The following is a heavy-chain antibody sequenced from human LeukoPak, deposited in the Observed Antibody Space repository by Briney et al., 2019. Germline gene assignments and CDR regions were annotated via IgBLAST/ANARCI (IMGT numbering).Heavy chain of an antibody. CDR2: IKSKTDGGTT. CDR1: GFTFSNYW. Sequence: GGSLRLSCAASGFTFSNYWMHWVRQAPGKGLEWVGRIKSKTDGGTTDYAAPVKGRFTISRDDSKNTLYLQMNSLKTEDTAVYYCTTDQTRTYYYDSSGYYYLDYWGQGTLVTVSS. D-gene: IGHD3-22*01. J-gene: IGHJ4*02. V-gene: IGHV3-15*01. CDR3: TTDQTRTYYYDSSGYYYLDY.